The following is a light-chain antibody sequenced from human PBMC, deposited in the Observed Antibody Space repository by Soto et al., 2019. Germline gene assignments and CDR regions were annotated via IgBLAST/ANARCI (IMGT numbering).Light chain of an antibody. CDR3: KSYAGSNTYV. J-gene: IGLJ1*01. V-gene: IGLV2-8*01. CDR2: EVV. CDR1: KSDIGIYDF. Sequence: QSALTQPPSASGSPGQSVTISCTGNKSDIGIYDFVSWYQHHPGKAPRLSIYEVVQRPSGVPDRCSGSKSGNTASLTVSGLQAADEADYFCKSYAGSNTYVFGTGTKLTVL.